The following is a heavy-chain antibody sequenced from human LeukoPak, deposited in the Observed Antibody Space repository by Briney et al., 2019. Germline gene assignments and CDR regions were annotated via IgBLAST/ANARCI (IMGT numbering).Heavy chain of an antibody. D-gene: IGHD3-22*01. J-gene: IGHJ6*03. CDR1: GGSISSGSYY. V-gene: IGHV4-61*09. CDR2: IYTSGST. CDR3: TRGSIAYYYMDV. Sequence: SETLSLTCTVSGGSISSGSYYWSWIRQPAGKGLEWIGHIYTSGSTNYNPSLKSRVTISTDTSKNQFSLKLSSVTAADTAVYYCTRGSIAYYYMDVWGKGTTVTISS.